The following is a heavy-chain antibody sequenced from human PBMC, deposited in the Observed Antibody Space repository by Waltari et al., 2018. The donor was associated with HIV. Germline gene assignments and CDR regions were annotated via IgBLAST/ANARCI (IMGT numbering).Heavy chain of an antibody. CDR2: IYYSGST. CDR3: ARDIPYGGLDAFEV. V-gene: IGHV4-59*02. CDR1: GGSVSSGY. Sequence: QVQLHESGPGLVKPSETLSLSCTVSGGSVSSGYWSWIRQPPGKGLEWIGYIYYSGSTSYNPSLKSRVTISIDSSKNQFSLKLTSVTAADTAVYYCARDIPYGGLDAFEVWGQGTVVTVSS. D-gene: IGHD3-10*01. J-gene: IGHJ3*01.